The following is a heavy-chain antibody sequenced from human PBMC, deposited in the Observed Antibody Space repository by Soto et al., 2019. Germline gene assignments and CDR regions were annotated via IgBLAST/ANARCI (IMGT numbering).Heavy chain of an antibody. CDR1: GFTFSIYA. V-gene: IGHV3-23*01. CDR2: ISGSGGST. CDR3: AKDLIAVAGTIFGY. D-gene: IGHD6-19*01. Sequence: PGGAMSLSCSPAGFTFSIYAMSWVRQAPGKGLEWVSAISGSGGSTYYADSVKGRFTISRDNSKNTLYLQMTSLRAEDTAVYYCAKDLIAVAGTIFGYWGQGTQVTVSS. J-gene: IGHJ4*02.